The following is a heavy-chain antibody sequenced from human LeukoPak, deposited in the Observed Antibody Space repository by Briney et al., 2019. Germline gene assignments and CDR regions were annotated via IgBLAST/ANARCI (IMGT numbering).Heavy chain of an antibody. V-gene: IGHV1-46*01. CDR3: AKDLWSIAAAGPFDY. CDR2: INPSGGST. J-gene: IGHJ4*02. D-gene: IGHD6-13*01. CDR1: GYTFTSYY. Sequence: ASVKVSCKASGYTFTSYYMHWVRQAPGQGLEWMGIINPSGGSTSYAQKFQGRVTMTRDTSTSTVYMELSSLRAEDTALYYCAKDLWSIAAAGPFDYWGQGTLVTVSS.